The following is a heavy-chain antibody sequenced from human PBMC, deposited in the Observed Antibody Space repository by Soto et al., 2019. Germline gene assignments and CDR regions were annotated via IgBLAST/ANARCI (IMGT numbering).Heavy chain of an antibody. CDR1: VFTFSSYA. CDR3: AKGSTAAAGTANDY. J-gene: IGHJ4*02. D-gene: IGHD6-13*01. Sequence: GGSLRLSCAASVFTFSSYAMSWVRQAPGKGLEWVSAISGSGGRTYYADSVKGRFTISRDNSKNTLYLQMNSLRAEDTAVYYSAKGSTAAAGTANDYWGQGTLVTVSS. V-gene: IGHV3-23*01. CDR2: ISGSGGRT.